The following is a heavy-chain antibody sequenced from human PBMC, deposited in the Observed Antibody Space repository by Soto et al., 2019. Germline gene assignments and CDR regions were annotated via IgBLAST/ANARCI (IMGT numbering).Heavy chain of an antibody. CDR2: FDPEDGET. J-gene: IGHJ4*02. Sequence: QVQLVQSGAEVKKPGASVKVSCKVSGYTLAELSMHWVRQAPGKGLEWMGGFDPEDGETIYAQKFQGRVTMTEDTSTDKAYMELSSLKSEDTAVYYCATRHCLGVDTATYCYWGRGTLVTVSS. CDR1: GYTLAELS. D-gene: IGHD5-18*01. CDR3: ATRHCLGVDTATYCY. V-gene: IGHV1-24*01.